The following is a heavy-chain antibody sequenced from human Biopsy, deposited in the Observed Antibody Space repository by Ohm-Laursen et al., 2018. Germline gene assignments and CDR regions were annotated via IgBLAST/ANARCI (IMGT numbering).Heavy chain of an antibody. D-gene: IGHD3-22*01. V-gene: IGHV1-2*02. CDR1: GYTFTGYH. Sequence: SVKVSCKASGYTFTGYHVHWVRQAPGQGLEWMGWINAKTGDTNYAQKFQARVTMTRDTSISTAYADLSSLRSDDTAVYYCTRGGYYYDSLAYYYWFDPWGQGTLVTVSS. CDR2: INAKTGDT. CDR3: TRGGYYYDSLAYYYWFDP. J-gene: IGHJ5*02.